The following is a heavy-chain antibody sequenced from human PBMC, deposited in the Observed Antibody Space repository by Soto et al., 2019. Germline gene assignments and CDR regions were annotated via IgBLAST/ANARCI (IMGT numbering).Heavy chain of an antibody. D-gene: IGHD3-10*01. Sequence: SETLSLTCTVSGGSISSYYWSWIRQPAGKGLEWIGRIYTSGSTNYNPSLKSRVTMSVDTSKNQFSLKLSSVTAADTAVYYCASGTSYYYGSGSYYYYYYGMDVWGQGTTVTVSS. J-gene: IGHJ6*02. CDR1: GGSISSYY. V-gene: IGHV4-4*07. CDR3: ASGTSYYYGSGSYYYYYYGMDV. CDR2: IYTSGST.